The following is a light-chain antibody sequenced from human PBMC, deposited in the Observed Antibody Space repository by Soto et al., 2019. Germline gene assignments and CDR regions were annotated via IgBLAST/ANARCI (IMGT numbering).Light chain of an antibody. V-gene: IGKV3-20*01. J-gene: IGKJ3*01. CDR2: AAS. CDR3: QQFGCSPGST. Sequence: EIVLTQSPGTLSLSPGERATLSCRASQSINNRYLAWYQQKPGQAPRLLIYAASSRATGIPDRFSGSGSGTDFTLTISRLEPEDFAVYYCQQFGCSPGSTFGPGTKVDIK. CDR1: QSINNRY.